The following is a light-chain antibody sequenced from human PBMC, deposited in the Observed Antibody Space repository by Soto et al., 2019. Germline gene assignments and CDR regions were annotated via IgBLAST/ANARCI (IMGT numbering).Light chain of an antibody. Sequence: DIQMTQSPSSVSASVGDRVTITCRASQTLNNYLTWFQQKPGKAPKVLIYAASTLQSGVPSRFSGSGSGAEFTLTISSLQPEDFATYYCQQSFSPLLTFGGGXXXXI. CDR2: AAS. J-gene: IGKJ4*01. CDR1: QTLNNY. CDR3: QQSFSPLLT. V-gene: IGKV1-39*01.